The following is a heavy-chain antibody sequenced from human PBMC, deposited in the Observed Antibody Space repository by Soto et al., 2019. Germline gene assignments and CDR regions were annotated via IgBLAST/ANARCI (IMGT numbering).Heavy chain of an antibody. CDR2: ICYDGSNK. CDR3: SGFLGSKAFDI. V-gene: IGHV3-33*08. D-gene: IGHD3-22*01. Sequence: PGGSLRLSCAASGFTFSSYSMNWVRQAPGKGLEWVAVICYDGSNKYYADSVKGRFTIPRDNSKNTLYLQMNSLRAEDTAVYYCSGFLGSKAFDIWGQGTMVTVSS. CDR1: GFTFSSYS. J-gene: IGHJ3*02.